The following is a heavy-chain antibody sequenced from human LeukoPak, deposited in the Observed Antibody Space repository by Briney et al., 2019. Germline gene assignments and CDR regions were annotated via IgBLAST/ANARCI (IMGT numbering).Heavy chain of an antibody. V-gene: IGHV3-33*01. J-gene: IGHJ6*02. D-gene: IGHD2-2*01. CDR1: GFPFSSYG. CDR2: ILYDGSNK. Sequence: GGALRLSFAASGFPFSSYGMHWGRPAPGKGRAWVAVILYDGSNKYYADSVKGRFTISRDNSKNTLYLQMNSLRAEDTAVYYCARQRGYCSSTSCSYYGMDVWGQGTTVTVSS. CDR3: ARQRGYCSSTSCSYYGMDV.